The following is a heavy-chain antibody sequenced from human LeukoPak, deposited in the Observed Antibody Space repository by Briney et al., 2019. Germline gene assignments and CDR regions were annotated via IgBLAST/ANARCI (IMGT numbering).Heavy chain of an antibody. D-gene: IGHD3-16*02. CDR2: IYHSGST. Sequence: SETLSLTCTVSGYSISSGYYWGWIRQPPGKGLEWIGNIYHSGSTYYNPSLKSRVTISVDTSKNQFSLKLSSVTAADTAVYYCARSYDYVWGSYRPNWFDSWGQGTLVTVSS. J-gene: IGHJ5*01. CDR1: GYSISSGYY. V-gene: IGHV4-38-2*02. CDR3: ARSYDYVWGSYRPNWFDS.